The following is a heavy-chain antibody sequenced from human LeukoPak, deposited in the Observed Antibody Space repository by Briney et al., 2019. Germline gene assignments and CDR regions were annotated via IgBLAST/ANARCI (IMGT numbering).Heavy chain of an antibody. D-gene: IGHD6-19*01. V-gene: IGHV3-30*18. J-gene: IGHJ3*01. CDR2: ISYDGSNK. CDR1: GFTFSSYS. CDR3: VKARGLSRLAGDAFHL. Sequence: QPGGSLRLSCAASGFTFSSYSMNWVRQAPGKGLEWVAVISYDGSNKYYADSVKGRFTISRDNSKNTLYLRMNNLRSEDMAVYYCVKARGLSRLAGDAFHLWGQGTMVIVSS.